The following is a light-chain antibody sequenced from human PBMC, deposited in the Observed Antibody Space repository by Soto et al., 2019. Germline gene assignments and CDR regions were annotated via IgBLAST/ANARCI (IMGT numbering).Light chain of an antibody. Sequence: DIPMTQSPSSLSASVGDRVTITCRASQSIDTYLNWYQRKPGKAPNVLIYAASTLQSGVPTRFSGSGSGTDFTLTISSLQPEDFATYYCQQSYSVPRTFGLGTKVDI. V-gene: IGKV1-39*01. CDR3: QQSYSVPRT. CDR1: QSIDTY. J-gene: IGKJ1*01. CDR2: AAS.